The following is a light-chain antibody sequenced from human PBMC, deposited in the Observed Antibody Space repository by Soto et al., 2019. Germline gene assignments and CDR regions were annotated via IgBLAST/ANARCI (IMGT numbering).Light chain of an antibody. Sequence: IQMTQSPSSLSTSIGDRVTITCRAGQSIDNYLNWYQQKPGKAPNLLIYATSSLQSGVPSRFSGSGSGTEFTLTISSVQPEDFVTYYCQQSLSSPEITFGQGTRLEIK. V-gene: IGKV1-39*01. CDR3: QQSLSSPEIT. CDR1: QSIDNY. CDR2: ATS. J-gene: IGKJ5*01.